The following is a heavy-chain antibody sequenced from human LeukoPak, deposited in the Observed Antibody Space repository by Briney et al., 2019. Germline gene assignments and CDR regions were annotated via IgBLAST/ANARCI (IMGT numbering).Heavy chain of an antibody. Sequence: GRSLRLSCAASGFTFGDYAMHWVRQAPGKGLEWVSGISWNSGSIGYADSVKGRFTISRNNAKNSLYLQMNSPRAEDTALYDCAKDTLPYCSSTSCYNGMDVWGQGTTVTVSS. CDR3: AKDTLPYCSSTSCYNGMDV. CDR1: GFTFGDYA. V-gene: IGHV3-9*01. CDR2: ISWNSGSI. J-gene: IGHJ6*02. D-gene: IGHD2-2*02.